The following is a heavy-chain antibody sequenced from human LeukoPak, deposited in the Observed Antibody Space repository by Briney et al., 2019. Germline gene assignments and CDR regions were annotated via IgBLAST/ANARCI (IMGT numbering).Heavy chain of an antibody. CDR1: GYTFSSYD. D-gene: IGHD2-15*01. CDR3: ARGLCSGGSCYEEDAFDI. Sequence: ASVKVSCKASGYTFSSYDINWMRQATGQGLEGVGWMNPNSGNTGYAQKYQGRATMTRHTSISTAYMELSTLRSEDTAVYYCARGLCSGGSCYEEDAFDIWGQGTKVTVSS. V-gene: IGHV1-8*01. J-gene: IGHJ3*02. CDR2: MNPNSGNT.